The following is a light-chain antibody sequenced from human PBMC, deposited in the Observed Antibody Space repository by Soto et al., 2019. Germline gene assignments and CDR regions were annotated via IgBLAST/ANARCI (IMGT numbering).Light chain of an antibody. CDR2: AAS. J-gene: IGKJ1*01. V-gene: IGKV1-8*01. CDR3: QQYYSYPRT. CDR1: PGISSY. Sequence: AIRMTQSPSSLSASTGDRVTITCSASPGISSYLAWDQQKPGKAPKLLIYAASTLQSGVPSRFSGSGSGTDFTLTISCLQSEDFATYYCQQYYSYPRTFGQGTKVEIK.